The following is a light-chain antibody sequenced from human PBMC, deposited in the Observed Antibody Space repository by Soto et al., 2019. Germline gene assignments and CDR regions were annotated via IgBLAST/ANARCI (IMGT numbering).Light chain of an antibody. CDR3: AAWDDSLNGYV. CDR1: SSNIGSNT. J-gene: IGLJ1*01. Sequence: QAVVTQPPSASGTPGQRVTISCSGSSSNIGSNTVHWYQQLPGTAPKLLIYSNNQRPSGVPDRFSGSKSGTSASLAISGLQSEDEADYYCAAWDDSLNGYVFATGTKLTVL. CDR2: SNN. V-gene: IGLV1-44*01.